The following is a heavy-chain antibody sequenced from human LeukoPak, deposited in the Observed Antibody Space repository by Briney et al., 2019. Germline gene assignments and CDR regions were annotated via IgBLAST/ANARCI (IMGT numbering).Heavy chain of an antibody. CDR3: ARHRGWVRGVARYGMDV. J-gene: IGHJ6*02. CDR2: IYYSGGT. D-gene: IGHD3-10*01. CDR1: GGSISSYY. Sequence: PSETLSLTCTVSGGSISSYYWSWIRQPPGKGLEWIGYIYYSGGTNYNPSLKSRVTISVDTSKNQFSLQLSSVTAADTAVYYCARHRGWVRGVARYGMDVWGQGTTVTVSS. V-gene: IGHV4-59*08.